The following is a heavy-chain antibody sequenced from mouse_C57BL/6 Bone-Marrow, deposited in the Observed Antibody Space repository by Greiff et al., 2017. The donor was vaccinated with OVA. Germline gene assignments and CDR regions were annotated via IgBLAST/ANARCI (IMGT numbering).Heavy chain of an antibody. Sequence: VQLQQPGAELVMPGASVKLSCKASGYTFTSYWMHWVKQRPGQGLEWIGEIDPSDSYTNYNQKFKGKSTLTVDKSSSTAYMQLSSLTSEDSAVYYCARSSDYGIRYAMDYWGQGTSVTVSS. CDR2: IDPSDSYT. J-gene: IGHJ4*01. V-gene: IGHV1-69*01. CDR3: ARSSDYGIRYAMDY. CDR1: GYTFTSYW. D-gene: IGHD2-1*01.